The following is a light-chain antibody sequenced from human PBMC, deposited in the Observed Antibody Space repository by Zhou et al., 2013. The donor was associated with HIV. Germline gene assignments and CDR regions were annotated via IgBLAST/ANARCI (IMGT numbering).Light chain of an antibody. CDR3: QQAHSFPYT. J-gene: IGKJ2*01. CDR1: QGIRND. V-gene: IGKV1-17*01. Sequence: DIQMTQSPSSLSASVGDRVTITCRATQGIRNDLGWFQQKPGKAPKRLIYAASSLQSGVPSRFSGSGSGTDYTLTISSLQPEDFANYYCQQAHSFPYTFGQGTKVETK. CDR2: AAS.